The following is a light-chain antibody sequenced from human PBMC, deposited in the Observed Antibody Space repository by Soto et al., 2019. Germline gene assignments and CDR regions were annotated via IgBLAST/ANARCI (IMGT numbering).Light chain of an antibody. CDR3: QQYNNWPLT. J-gene: IGKJ3*01. CDR2: GAS. V-gene: IGKV3-15*01. CDR1: QSVSSN. Sequence: EIVMTQSPATLSVSPGERATLSCRASQSVSSNSAWYQQKPGQAPRLLIYGASTRATGIPARFSGSGSGTEFTLTISSLQSEDFAVYYCQQYNNWPLTFGPGTKVDIK.